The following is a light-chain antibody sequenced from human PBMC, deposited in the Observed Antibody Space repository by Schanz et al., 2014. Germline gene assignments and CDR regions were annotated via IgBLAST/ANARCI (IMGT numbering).Light chain of an antibody. CDR1: SSDVGGYNY. Sequence: QSALTQPASVSGSPGQSITISCTGTSSDVGGYNYVSWYQQHPGKAPKLMIYDVTNRPSGVSNRFSGSKSGNTASLTISGLQAEDEADYYCCSYGGSYSLLFGGGTKLPVL. J-gene: IGLJ2*01. CDR3: CSYGGSYSLL. V-gene: IGLV2-14*03. CDR2: DVT.